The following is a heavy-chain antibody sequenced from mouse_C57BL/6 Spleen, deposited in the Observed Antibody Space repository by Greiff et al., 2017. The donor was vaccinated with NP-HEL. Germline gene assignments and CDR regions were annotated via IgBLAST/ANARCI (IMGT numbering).Heavy chain of an antibody. CDR3: ARKGVYYDYLYAMDY. CDR1: GYTFTSYW. J-gene: IGHJ4*01. V-gene: IGHV1-55*01. CDR2: IYPGSGST. Sequence: QVQLQQPGAELVKPGASVKLSCKASGYTFTSYWMHWVKQRPGQGLEWIGDIYPGSGSTNYNEKFKSKATLTVDTSSSTAYMQLSSLTSEDSAVYYCARKGVYYDYLYAMDYWGQGTSVTVSS. D-gene: IGHD2-4*01.